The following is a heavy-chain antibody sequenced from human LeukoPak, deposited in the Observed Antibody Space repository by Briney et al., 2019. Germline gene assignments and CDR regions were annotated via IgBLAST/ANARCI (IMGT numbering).Heavy chain of an antibody. CDR1: GYTFTSYY. Sequence: ASVKVSCKASGYTFTSYYMHWVRQAPGQGLEWMGIINPSGGSTSYAQKFQGRVTMTRDTSTSTVYMELSSLRSEDTAVYYCARAGISGSYYHGGCDYWGQGTLVTVSS. CDR2: INPSGGST. CDR3: ARAGISGSYYHGGCDY. J-gene: IGHJ4*02. V-gene: IGHV1-46*01. D-gene: IGHD1-26*01.